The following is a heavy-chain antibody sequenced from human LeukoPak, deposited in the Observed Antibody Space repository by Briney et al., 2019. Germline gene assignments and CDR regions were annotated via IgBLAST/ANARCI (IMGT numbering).Heavy chain of an antibody. D-gene: IGHD3-10*02. CDR1: GGSFSDYS. CDR2: INHSGST. Sequence: KTSETLSLTCAVYGGSFSDYSWSWIRQPPGKGLEWIGEINHSGSTNYNPSLKSRVTISVDTSKNQFSLKLSSVTAADTAVYYCARGLHVRPGNWFDPWGQGTLVTVSS. J-gene: IGHJ5*02. CDR3: ARGLHVRPGNWFDP. V-gene: IGHV4-34*01.